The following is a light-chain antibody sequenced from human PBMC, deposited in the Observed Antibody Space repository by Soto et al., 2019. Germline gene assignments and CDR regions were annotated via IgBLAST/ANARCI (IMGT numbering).Light chain of an antibody. CDR2: GAS. V-gene: IGKV3-20*01. Sequence: EIVLTQSPGTLSLSPGETATLSCRASQSVGSSYLAWYQHKPGQAPSLLIYGASSRATGIPDRFSGSGSGTDFTLTISRLEPGDFAVYFCQHYGASPPPWTFGQGTKVEIK. J-gene: IGKJ1*01. CDR3: QHYGASPPPWT. CDR1: QSVGSSY.